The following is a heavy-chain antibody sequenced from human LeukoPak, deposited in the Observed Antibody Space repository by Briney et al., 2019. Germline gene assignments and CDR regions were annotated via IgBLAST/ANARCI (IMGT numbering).Heavy chain of an antibody. CDR3: ARGSYGSGSYYIH. CDR2: ISSSSSYI. D-gene: IGHD3-10*01. V-gene: IGHV3-21*01. CDR1: GFTFSSYS. Sequence: GGSLRLSCAASGFTFSSYSMNWVRQAPGKGLEWVSSISSSSSYIYYADSVKGRFTISRDNAKNSLYLQMNSLRAEGTAVYYCARGSYGSGSYYIHWGQGTLVTVSS. J-gene: IGHJ4*02.